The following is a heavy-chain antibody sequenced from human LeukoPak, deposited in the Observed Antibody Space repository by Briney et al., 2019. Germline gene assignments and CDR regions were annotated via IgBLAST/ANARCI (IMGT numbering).Heavy chain of an antibody. CDR2: ISGSGGST. J-gene: IGHJ3*02. CDR1: GFTFSSYA. Sequence: GGSLRLSCAASGFTFSSYAMSWVRQAPGKGLEWVSAISGSGGSTYYADSVKGRFTISRDNSKNTLYLQMNSLRAEDTAIYYCAKDFIGSQDAFDIWGQGTMVTVSS. D-gene: IGHD2-15*01. CDR3: AKDFIGSQDAFDI. V-gene: IGHV3-23*01.